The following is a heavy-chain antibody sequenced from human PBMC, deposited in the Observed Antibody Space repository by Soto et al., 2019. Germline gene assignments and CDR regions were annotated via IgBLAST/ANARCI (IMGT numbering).Heavy chain of an antibody. CDR2: IRTTGSTT. CDR1: GFNFNDFY. CDR3: ARGQNRGYSYFMDV. J-gene: IGHJ6*03. Sequence: QVQLVESGGGLVKPGGSLRLSCAVSGFNFNDFYMGWIRQAPGKGLEWIAYIRTTGSTTFYADSVKGRFGLSRDNAETSLYLHMSGLRAEDTALYYCARGQNRGYSYFMDVWGRGTMVAVSS. V-gene: IGHV3-11*01.